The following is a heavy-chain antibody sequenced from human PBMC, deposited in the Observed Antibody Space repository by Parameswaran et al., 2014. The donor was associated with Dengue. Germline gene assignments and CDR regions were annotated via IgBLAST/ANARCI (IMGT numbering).Heavy chain of an antibody. CDR3: ARHMTPWNFGNYFDS. Sequence: PGKGLEWIGSIYYTGSTYYHPSLKSRVTIAVDTSKNQFSLKMSSVTAADTAVYSCARHMTPWNFGNYFDSWGQGTLVTVSS. D-gene: IGHD1-7*01. CDR2: IYYTGST. V-gene: IGHV4-39*01. J-gene: IGHJ4*02.